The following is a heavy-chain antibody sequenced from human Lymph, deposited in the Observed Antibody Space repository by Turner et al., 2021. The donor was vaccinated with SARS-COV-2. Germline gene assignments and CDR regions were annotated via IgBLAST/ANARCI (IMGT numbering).Heavy chain of an antibody. Sequence: QVRLVESGGGVVQPGRSLRLSCAASGFTFSSYAMHWVRQAPGKGLEWVAVISYDGSNKYYADSVKGRFTISRDNSKNTLYLQVNSLRAEDTAVFYCATLFTIPYYSDSSGYYTDYWGQGTLVTVSS. D-gene: IGHD3-22*01. CDR2: ISYDGSNK. V-gene: IGHV3-30*04. CDR1: GFTFSSYA. CDR3: ATLFTIPYYSDSSGYYTDY. J-gene: IGHJ4*02.